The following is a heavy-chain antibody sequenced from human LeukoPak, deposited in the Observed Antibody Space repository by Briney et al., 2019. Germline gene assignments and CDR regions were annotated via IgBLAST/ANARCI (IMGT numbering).Heavy chain of an antibody. CDR2: IKQDGSEK. D-gene: IGHD3-22*01. V-gene: IGHV3-7*01. J-gene: IGHJ6*03. Sequence: PGGSLRLSCAASGFTFSSYWMSWVRQAPGKGLEWVANIKQDGSEKYYVDSVKGRFTISRDNAKNSLYLQMNSLRAEDTAVYYCARDPYYYDSSGYKRYYMDVWGKGTTVTVSS. CDR3: ARDPYYYDSSGYKRYYMDV. CDR1: GFTFSSYW.